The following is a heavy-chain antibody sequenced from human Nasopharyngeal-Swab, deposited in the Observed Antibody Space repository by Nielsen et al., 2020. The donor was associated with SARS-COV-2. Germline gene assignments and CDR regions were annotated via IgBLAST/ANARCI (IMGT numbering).Heavy chain of an antibody. Sequence: GGSLRLSCAASGFTFSSYWMSWVRQAPGKGLEWVGFIRSKAYGGTTEYAASVKGRFTISRDDSKSIAYLQMNSLKTEDTAVYYCTRDFPFSVDTATRGYMDVWGKGTTVTVSS. D-gene: IGHD5-18*01. CDR1: GFTFSSYW. J-gene: IGHJ6*03. CDR3: TRDFPFSVDTATRGYMDV. V-gene: IGHV3-49*04. CDR2: IRSKAYGGTT.